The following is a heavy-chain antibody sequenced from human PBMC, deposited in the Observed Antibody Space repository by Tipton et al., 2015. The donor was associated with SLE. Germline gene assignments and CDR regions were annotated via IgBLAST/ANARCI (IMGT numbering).Heavy chain of an antibody. Sequence: LRLSCAASGFTVSSNYMSWVRQPPGKGLEWIGSIYYSGSTYYNPSLKSRVTISVDTSKNQFPLKLSSVTAADTAVYYCARTDYWGQGTLVTVSS. D-gene: IGHD1-1*01. J-gene: IGHJ4*02. CDR1: GFTVSSNY. CDR2: IYYSGST. V-gene: IGHV4-59*05. CDR3: ARTDY.